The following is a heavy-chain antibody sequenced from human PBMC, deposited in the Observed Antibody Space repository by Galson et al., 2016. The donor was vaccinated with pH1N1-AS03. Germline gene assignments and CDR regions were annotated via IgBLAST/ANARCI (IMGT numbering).Heavy chain of an antibody. V-gene: IGHV2-5*08. CDR1: GFSLSTGGMH. J-gene: IGHJ4*02. D-gene: IGHD6-13*01. CDR2: IFWDGET. Sequence: PALVKPTQTLTLTCTFSGFSLSTGGMHVACIRQPPGKALEWLALIFWDGETRYRTSLRSRLTITKDTSQNQVVLTMTNMDPVDTATYYCARVWAAAAGYFDYWGPGNLVVVSS. CDR3: ARVWAAAAGYFDY.